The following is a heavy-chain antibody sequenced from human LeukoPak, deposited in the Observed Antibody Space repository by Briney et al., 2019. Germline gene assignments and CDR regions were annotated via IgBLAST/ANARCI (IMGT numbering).Heavy chain of an antibody. CDR3: ARESSLVGATGWFDP. CDR1: GFTFSSYG. CDR2: IWYDGSNK. V-gene: IGHV3-33*01. Sequence: GGSLRLSCAASGFTFSSYGMHWVRQAPGKGLEWVAVIWYDGSNKYYADPVKGRFTISRDNSKNTLYLQMNSLRAEDTAVYYCARESSLVGATGWFDPWGQGTLVTVSS. D-gene: IGHD1-26*01. J-gene: IGHJ5*02.